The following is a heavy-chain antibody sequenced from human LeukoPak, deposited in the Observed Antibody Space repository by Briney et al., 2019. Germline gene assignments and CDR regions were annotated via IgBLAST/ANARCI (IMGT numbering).Heavy chain of an antibody. Sequence: SVKVSCKASGGIFSNYAISWVRQAPGQGLEWMGGIIPIFGTANYAEKFRGRVTITADETTSTAYMELSGLKSEDTAVYYCARDSSEFRSLIPHWGQGTLVTVSS. V-gene: IGHV1-69*13. CDR2: IIPIFGTA. J-gene: IGHJ1*01. D-gene: IGHD2-21*01. CDR1: GGIFSNYA. CDR3: ARDSSEFRSLIPH.